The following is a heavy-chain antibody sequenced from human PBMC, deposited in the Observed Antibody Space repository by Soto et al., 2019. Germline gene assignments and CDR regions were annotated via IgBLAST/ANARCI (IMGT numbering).Heavy chain of an antibody. CDR2: ISGSGGST. D-gene: IGHD3-22*01. V-gene: IGHV3-23*01. CDR1: GFTFSSYA. Sequence: EVQLLESGGGLVQPGGSLRLSCAASGFTFSSYAMSWVRQAPGKGLEWVSAISGSGGSTYYADSVKGRFTISRDNSKNTLYLQMNSLRAEDTAVYYFAKSLGYYYDSSGGAFDIWCQGTMVTVSS. J-gene: IGHJ3*02. CDR3: AKSLGYYYDSSGGAFDI.